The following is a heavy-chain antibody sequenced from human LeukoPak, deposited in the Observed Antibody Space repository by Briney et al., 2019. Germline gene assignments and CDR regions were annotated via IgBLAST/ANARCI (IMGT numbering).Heavy chain of an antibody. CDR3: AKGRRYHDSSGSYYFDY. CDR2: ISGSGGST. D-gene: IGHD3-22*01. Sequence: GGSLRLSCAASGFTFSSYAMSWVRQAPGKGLEWVSAISGSGGSTYYADSVKGRFTISRDNSKNTLYLQMNSLRAEDTAVYYCAKGRRYHDSSGSYYFDYWGQGTLVTVSS. V-gene: IGHV3-23*01. J-gene: IGHJ4*02. CDR1: GFTFSSYA.